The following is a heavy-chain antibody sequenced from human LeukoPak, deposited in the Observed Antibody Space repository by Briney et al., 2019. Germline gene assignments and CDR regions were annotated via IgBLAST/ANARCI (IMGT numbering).Heavy chain of an antibody. CDR3: ARPDYGTDAFDI. V-gene: IGHV4-30-4*08. Sequence: SQTLSLTCTVSGGSISSGDYYWRWIRQPPGKGLEWIGYIYYSGSTYYNPSLKSRVTISVDTSKNQFSLKLSSVTAADTAVYYCARPDYGTDAFDIWGQGTMVTVSS. CDR1: GGSISSGDYY. CDR2: IYYSGST. D-gene: IGHD4-17*01. J-gene: IGHJ3*02.